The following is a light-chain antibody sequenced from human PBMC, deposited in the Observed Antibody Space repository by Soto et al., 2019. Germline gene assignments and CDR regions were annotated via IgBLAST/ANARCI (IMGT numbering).Light chain of an antibody. CDR2: EVS. J-gene: IGLJ2*01. V-gene: IGLV2-8*01. CDR3: TSFAGSNNGI. Sequence: QSALTQPPSSSGSPGQSVTISCTGTSSDIGDYTYVSWYQQHPGKAPKLMIYEVSKRPSGVPDRFSGSKAANTASLTVSGHQVKVEADNYCTSFAGSNNGIFGGGTVLPAL. CDR1: SSDIGDYTY.